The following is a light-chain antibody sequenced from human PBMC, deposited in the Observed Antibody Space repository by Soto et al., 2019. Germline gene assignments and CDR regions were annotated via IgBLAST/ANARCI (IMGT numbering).Light chain of an antibody. CDR2: LNSDGSH. CDR3: QAWGPGIQV. CDR1: SGHSSYA. J-gene: IGLJ3*02. Sequence: VVTQSPSASASLGASVKLTCTLSSGHSSYAIAWHQQQPEKGPRYLMKLNSDGSHSKGDGIPDRFSGSSSGAERYLTISSLQSDDEADYYCQAWGPGIQVFGGGTKLTVL. V-gene: IGLV4-69*01.